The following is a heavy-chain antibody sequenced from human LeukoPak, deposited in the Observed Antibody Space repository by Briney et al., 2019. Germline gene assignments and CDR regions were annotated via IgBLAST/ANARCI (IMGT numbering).Heavy chain of an antibody. D-gene: IGHD3-22*01. CDR2: INHSGST. CDR1: GGSFSGYY. V-gene: IGHV4-34*01. Sequence: PSETLSLTCAVYGGSFSGYYWSWIRQPPGKGLEWIGEINHSGSTNYNPSLKSRVTMSVDTSKNQFSLKLSSVTAADTAVYYCARGYDSSGYYFDYWGQGTLVTVSS. CDR3: ARGYDSSGYYFDY. J-gene: IGHJ4*02.